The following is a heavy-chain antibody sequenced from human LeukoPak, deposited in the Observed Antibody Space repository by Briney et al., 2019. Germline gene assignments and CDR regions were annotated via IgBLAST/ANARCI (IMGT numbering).Heavy chain of an antibody. CDR1: GFRFSTYW. J-gene: IGHJ5*02. CDR2: IKQDGNEK. CDR3: GTVHRYNWFDP. V-gene: IGHV3-7*01. Sequence: GGSLRPSCTASGFRFSTYWMSWVRQAPGKGLEWVAKIKQDGNEKDYVDSVKGRFTISRDNAEQSLYLQMNSLRADDTAVYYCGTVHRYNWFDPWGQGTLVTVSS. D-gene: IGHD1/OR15-1a*01.